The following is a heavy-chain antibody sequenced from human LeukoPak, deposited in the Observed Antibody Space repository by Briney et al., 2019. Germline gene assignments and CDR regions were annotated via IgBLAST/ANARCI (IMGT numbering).Heavy chain of an antibody. D-gene: IGHD3-22*01. CDR3: AAVFGSGYYYYFDY. CDR2: IAVGSGNT. J-gene: IGHJ4*02. CDR1: GFTFTSSS. V-gene: IGHV1-58*02. Sequence: SVKVSCKASGFTFTSSSMQWVRQARGQRLEWTGWIAVGSGNTNYAQKFQGRVTITRDMSTSTAYMELSSLRSEDTALYYCAAVFGSGYYYYFDYWGQGTLVTVSS.